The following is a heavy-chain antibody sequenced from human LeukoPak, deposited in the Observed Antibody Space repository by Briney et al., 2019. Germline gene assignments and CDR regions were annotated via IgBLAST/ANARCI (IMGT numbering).Heavy chain of an antibody. Sequence: SETLSLTCAVSGGSISSGGYSWSWIRQPPGKGLEWIGYIYHSGSTYYNPSLKSRVTISVDRSKNQFSLKLSFVTAADTAVYYCARGGITMVRGVITHYGMDVWGQGTTVTVSS. CDR2: IYHSGST. V-gene: IGHV4-30-2*01. D-gene: IGHD3-10*01. CDR1: GGSISSGGYS. CDR3: ARGGITMVRGVITHYGMDV. J-gene: IGHJ6*02.